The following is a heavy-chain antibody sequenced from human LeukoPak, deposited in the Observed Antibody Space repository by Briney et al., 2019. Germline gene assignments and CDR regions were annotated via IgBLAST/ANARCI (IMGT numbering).Heavy chain of an antibody. CDR2: INSGGSSR. CDR1: GFTFSDYW. Sequence: GGSLRLSCAASGFTFSDYWMHWVRQVPGKGLVWASRINSGGSSRSSADSVKGRFTISRDNGKNTLYLQMSSLSAEDTAVYYCARGTSRYMDVWGKGTTVTVSS. J-gene: IGHJ6*03. CDR3: ARGTSRYMDV. D-gene: IGHD1/OR15-1a*01. V-gene: IGHV3-74*01.